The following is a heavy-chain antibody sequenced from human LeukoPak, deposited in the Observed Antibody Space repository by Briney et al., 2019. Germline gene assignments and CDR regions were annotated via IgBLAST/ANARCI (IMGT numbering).Heavy chain of an antibody. CDR1: GFTFNIYT. D-gene: IGHD2-2*01. J-gene: IGHJ4*02. CDR2: ISADGDSA. CDR3: AKDRYSSTTCSPDY. V-gene: IGHV3-23*01. Sequence: GGSLRLSCAASGFTFNIYTMSWVRQAPGKGLEWVSIISADGDSAYYADSVRGRFTISRDNSKNTLYLQMNSLRAEDTAIYYCAKDRYSSTTCSPDYWGQGTLVTVSS.